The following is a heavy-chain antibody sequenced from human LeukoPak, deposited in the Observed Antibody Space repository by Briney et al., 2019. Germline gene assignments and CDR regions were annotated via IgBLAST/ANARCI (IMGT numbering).Heavy chain of an antibody. J-gene: IGHJ4*02. CDR2: IHSGGTT. CDR3: ARDSDSGYGPFAS. V-gene: IGHV3-53*01. D-gene: IGHD5-12*01. Sequence: GGSLRLSCAASGFTVSDNYMSWVRQAPGKGLEWVSVIHSGGTTNYADSVQGRFTISRDNSKTTVYLHMNSLRAEDTAVYYCARDSDSGYGPFASWGQGTLVTVSS. CDR1: GFTVSDNY.